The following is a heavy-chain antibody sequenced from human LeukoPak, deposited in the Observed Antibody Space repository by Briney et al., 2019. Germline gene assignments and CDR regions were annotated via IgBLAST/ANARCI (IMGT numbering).Heavy chain of an antibody. J-gene: IGHJ4*02. CDR2: IYYSGST. Sequence: SETLSLTCTVSGGSISSSSYSWGWIRQPPGKGLEWIGSIYYSGSTYYNPSLKSRVTISVDTSKNQFSLKLSSVTAADTAVYYCARMGWQQRSQGSKFDYWGQGTLVTVSS. CDR1: GGSISSSSYS. D-gene: IGHD6-13*01. V-gene: IGHV4-39*01. CDR3: ARMGWQQRSQGSKFDY.